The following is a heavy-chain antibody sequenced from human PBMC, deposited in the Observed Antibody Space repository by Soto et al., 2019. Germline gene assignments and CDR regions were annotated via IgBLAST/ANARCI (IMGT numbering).Heavy chain of an antibody. CDR3: ARSAGGNSFFEY. Sequence: QVQLQESGPGLVKPSGTLSLTCAVSGGSISSSNWWSWVRQSPGKGLEWIGEIYHGGTTNYNPSLKSRVTISVDKSKDQFSLKLTSVTAADTAVYYWARSAGGNSFFEYWGQGTLVTVSS. J-gene: IGHJ4*02. D-gene: IGHD1-26*01. CDR2: IYHGGTT. CDR1: GGSISSSNW. V-gene: IGHV4-4*02.